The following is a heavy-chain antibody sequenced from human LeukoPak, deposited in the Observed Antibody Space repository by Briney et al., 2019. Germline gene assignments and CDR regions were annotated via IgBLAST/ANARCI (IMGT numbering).Heavy chain of an antibody. V-gene: IGHV3-23*01. CDR3: AKGSHGYSSSSADY. CDR1: GFTFSSYA. CDR2: ISVSGGNT. Sequence: GGSLRLSCAASGFTFSSYAMSWVRQAPGKGLEWVSVISVSGGNTYYADSVKGRFTISRDNSKNTLYLQMNSLRVDDTAVYSCAKGSHGYSSSSADYWGQGTLATVSS. D-gene: IGHD6-6*01. J-gene: IGHJ4*02.